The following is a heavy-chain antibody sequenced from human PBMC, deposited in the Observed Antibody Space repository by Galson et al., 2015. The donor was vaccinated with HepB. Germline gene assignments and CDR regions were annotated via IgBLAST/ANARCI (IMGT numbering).Heavy chain of an antibody. CDR1: GFTFSSYA. V-gene: IGHV3-23*01. J-gene: IGHJ5*02. Sequence: SLRLSCAATGFTFSSYAMNWVRQAPGKGLEWVSTISGSAGSTSYADSVKGRFTISRDNSKNTLYPQMNSLRAEDTAVYYCAKDILLVVPAAGPSGFDPWGQGTLVTVSS. CDR3: AKDILLVVPAAGPSGFDP. D-gene: IGHD2-2*01. CDR2: ISGSAGST.